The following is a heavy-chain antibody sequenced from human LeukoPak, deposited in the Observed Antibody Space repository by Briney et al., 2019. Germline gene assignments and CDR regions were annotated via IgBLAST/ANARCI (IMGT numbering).Heavy chain of an antibody. D-gene: IGHD6-13*01. Sequence: KPSETLSLTCAVSGGSISSSNWWSWVRQPPGKGLEWIGEIYHSGSTNYNPSLKSRVTISVDKSKNQFSLKLSSVTAADTAVYYCARGHSSSWSPLDYWGQGTLVTVSS. CDR2: IYHSGST. J-gene: IGHJ4*02. CDR3: ARGHSSSWSPLDY. V-gene: IGHV4-4*02. CDR1: GGSISSSNW.